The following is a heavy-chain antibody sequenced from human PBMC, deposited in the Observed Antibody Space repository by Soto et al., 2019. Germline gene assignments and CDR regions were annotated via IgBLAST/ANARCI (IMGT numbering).Heavy chain of an antibody. Sequence: SETLSLTSAVSGGSISSGGYSWSWIRQPPGKGLEWIGYIYHSGSTYYNPSLKSRVTISVDRSKNQFSLKLSSVTAADTAVYYCARVSRATSYFDYWGQGTLVTVSS. J-gene: IGHJ4*02. CDR1: GGSISSGGYS. V-gene: IGHV4-30-2*01. D-gene: IGHD3-10*01. CDR2: IYHSGST. CDR3: ARVSRATSYFDY.